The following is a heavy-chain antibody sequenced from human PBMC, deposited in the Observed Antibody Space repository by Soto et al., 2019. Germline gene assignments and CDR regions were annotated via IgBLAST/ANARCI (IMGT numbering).Heavy chain of an antibody. CDR1: GFTFSSYA. V-gene: IGHV3-30-3*01. CDR3: ARDLRPLEMATNLLFDY. Sequence: QVQLVESGGGVVQPGRSLRLSCAASGFTFSSYAMHWVRQAPGKGLEWVAVISYDGSNKYSADSVKGRFTISRDNSKNTLYLQMNSLRAEDTAVYYCARDLRPLEMATNLLFDYWGQGTLVTVSS. J-gene: IGHJ4*02. D-gene: IGHD5-12*01. CDR2: ISYDGSNK.